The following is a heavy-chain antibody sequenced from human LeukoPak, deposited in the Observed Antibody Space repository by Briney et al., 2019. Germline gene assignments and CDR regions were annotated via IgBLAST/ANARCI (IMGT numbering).Heavy chain of an antibody. J-gene: IGHJ4*02. CDR2: IWYDGSNT. V-gene: IGHV3-33*01. CDR3: ARDLEIGSSSYYFDH. CDR1: GFTFSSYG. Sequence: GGSLTLSCAASGFTFSSYGMHWARHPPGKGLEWVAIIWYDGSNTYYVDSVRGRFTIYRDNSKNTLYLQVNSLRAEDTAMYYCARDLEIGSSSYYFDHWGEGTLVTVSS. D-gene: IGHD1-1*01.